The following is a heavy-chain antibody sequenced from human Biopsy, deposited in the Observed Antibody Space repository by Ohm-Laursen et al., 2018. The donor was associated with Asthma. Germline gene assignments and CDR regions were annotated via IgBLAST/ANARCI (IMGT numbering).Heavy chain of an antibody. V-gene: IGHV1-69*13. CDR1: GGTFTTYS. CDR3: ASPLGDYYDSSGYYYASLGY. Sequence: SVKVSCKTSGGTFTTYSISWVRQAPGQGLVWMGGIIPLIGTPNYAQKFQGRVTITADASTNTAYMDLSSLRSEDTAVYYCASPLGDYYDSSGYYYASLGYWGLGTLVIVSS. J-gene: IGHJ4*02. D-gene: IGHD3-22*01. CDR2: IIPLIGTP.